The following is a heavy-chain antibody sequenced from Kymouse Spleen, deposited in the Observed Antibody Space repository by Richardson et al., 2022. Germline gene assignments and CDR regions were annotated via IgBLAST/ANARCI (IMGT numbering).Heavy chain of an antibody. CDR3: ARPKVELRPYDAFDI. Sequence: EVQLVESGGGLVQPGGSLRLSCAASGFTFSSYWMSWVRQAPGKGLEWVANIKQDGSEKYYVDSVKGRFTISRDNAKNSLYLQMNSLRAEDTAVYYCARPKVELRPYDAFDIWGQGTMVTVSS. D-gene: IGHD1-7*01. CDR2: IKQDGSEK. CDR1: GFTFSSYW. J-gene: IGHJ3*02. V-gene: IGHV3-7*01.